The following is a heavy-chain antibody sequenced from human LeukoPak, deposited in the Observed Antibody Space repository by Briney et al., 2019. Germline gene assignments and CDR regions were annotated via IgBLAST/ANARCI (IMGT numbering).Heavy chain of an antibody. V-gene: IGHV4-61*02. CDR3: ARGPYSYDSSGAFDI. D-gene: IGHD3-22*01. Sequence: SETLSLTCTVSGPSISSGDDYWSWIRQPAGKGLDWIGRISSSGSTNYNPSLKSRVTISVDTSKYQFSLKLSSVTAADTAVYFCARGPYSYDSSGAFDIWGQGTMVTVSS. J-gene: IGHJ3*02. CDR1: GPSISSGDDY. CDR2: ISSSGST.